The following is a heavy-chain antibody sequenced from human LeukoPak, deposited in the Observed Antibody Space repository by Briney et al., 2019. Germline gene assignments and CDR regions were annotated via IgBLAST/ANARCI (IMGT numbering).Heavy chain of an antibody. Sequence: GGSLRLSCAASGSTFSSYAMSWVRQAPGKGLEWVSAISGSGGSTYYADSVKGRFTISRDNSKNTLYLQMNSLRAEDTAVYYCAKTVGSGWYGDFDYWGQGTLVTASS. CDR2: ISGSGGST. D-gene: IGHD6-19*01. CDR3: AKTVGSGWYGDFDY. V-gene: IGHV3-23*01. J-gene: IGHJ4*02. CDR1: GSTFSSYA.